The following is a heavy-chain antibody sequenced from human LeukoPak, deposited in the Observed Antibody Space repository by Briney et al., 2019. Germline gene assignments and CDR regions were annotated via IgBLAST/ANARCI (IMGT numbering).Heavy chain of an antibody. CDR1: GFTFSSYS. CDR3: ARDPGGFHP. V-gene: IGHV3-7*01. CDR2: IRQNGLDK. Sequence: PGGSLRLSCAASGFTFSSYSMTWVRQTPGKGLEWVANIRQNGLDKYYVDSVKGRFTISRDNAKNSLYLQMNSLRAEDTAVYYCARDPGGFHPWGQGTLVTVSS. J-gene: IGHJ5*02. D-gene: IGHD7-27*01.